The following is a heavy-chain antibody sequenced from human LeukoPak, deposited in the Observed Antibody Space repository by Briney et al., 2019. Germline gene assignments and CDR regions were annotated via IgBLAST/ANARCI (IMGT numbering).Heavy chain of an antibody. CDR2: VYFRGTT. J-gene: IGHJ4*02. D-gene: IGHD7-27*01. Sequence: SETLSLTCTVSGGSISSYYWSRIRQPPGKGLEWIGYVYFRGTTNYNPSIKSRVTISVDTSKNQFSLKLTSVTAADTAVYYCARSPGAPFDYWGQGSLVTVSS. V-gene: IGHV4-59*01. CDR3: ARSPGAPFDY. CDR1: GGSISSYY.